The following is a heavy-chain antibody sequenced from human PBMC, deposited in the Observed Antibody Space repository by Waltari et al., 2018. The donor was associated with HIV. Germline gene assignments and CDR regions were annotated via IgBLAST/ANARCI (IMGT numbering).Heavy chain of an antibody. CDR1: GFPFSSYG. CDR2: ISYDGSNK. CDR3: AKDKGGVTYIFDY. V-gene: IGHV3-30*18. J-gene: IGHJ4*02. Sequence: QVQLVESGGGVVQPGRSLRLSCAASGFPFSSYGMHWVRPAPGKRLGWVAVISYDGSNKYYADAVKGRFTISRDNSKNTLDLQMNSLRAEDTAVYYCAKDKGGVTYIFDYWGQGTLVTVSS. D-gene: IGHD1-1*01.